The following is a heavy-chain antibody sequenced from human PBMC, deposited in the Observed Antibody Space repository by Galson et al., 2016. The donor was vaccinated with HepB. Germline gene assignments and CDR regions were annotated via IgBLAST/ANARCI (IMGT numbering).Heavy chain of an antibody. V-gene: IGHV5-51*01. CDR3: VRLGLGWEFLSYYYGMDV. CDR1: GYTFSTYW. J-gene: IGHJ6*02. CDR2: IYPDDADT. D-gene: IGHD3-10*01. Sequence: QSGAEVKKPGESLKISCEGSGYTFSTYWIAWVRQMPGKGLEWMGIIYPDDADTRYSPSFQGQVTISVDKSISTAYLQWSSLKASDTAMYYCVRLGLGWEFLSYYYGMDVWGQGTTVIVSS.